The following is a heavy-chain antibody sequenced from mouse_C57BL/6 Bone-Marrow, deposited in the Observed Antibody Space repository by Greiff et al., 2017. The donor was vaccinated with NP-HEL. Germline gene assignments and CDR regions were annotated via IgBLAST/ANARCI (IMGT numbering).Heavy chain of an antibody. Sequence: EVQGVESGGGLVQPKGSLKLSCAASGFSFNTYAMNWVRQAPGKGLEWVARIRSKSNNYATYYADSVKDRFTISRDDSESMLYLQMNNLKTEDTAMYYCVRHGDWDWYFDVWGTGTTVTVSS. V-gene: IGHV10-1*01. CDR3: VRHGDWDWYFDV. J-gene: IGHJ1*03. D-gene: IGHD4-1*01. CDR1: GFSFNTYA. CDR2: IRSKSNNYAT.